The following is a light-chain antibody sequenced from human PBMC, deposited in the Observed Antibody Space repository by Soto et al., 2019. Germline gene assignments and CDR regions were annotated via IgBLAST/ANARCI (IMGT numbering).Light chain of an antibody. V-gene: IGKV1-39*01. CDR2: SAS. Sequence: IPMTQSPSSLSASVGDRVTLTCRTGRAINNYVNWYQHHPGRVPKLLISSASILQAGVPSRFSAGGSGTHFALTISNLQPEDVATYYCQQSYSTPPNFGQGTKLEI. J-gene: IGKJ2*01. CDR1: RAINNY. CDR3: QQSYSTPPN.